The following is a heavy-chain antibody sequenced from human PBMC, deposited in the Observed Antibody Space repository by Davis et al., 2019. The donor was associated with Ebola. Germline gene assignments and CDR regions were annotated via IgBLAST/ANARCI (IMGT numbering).Heavy chain of an antibody. CDR1: GYTFTSYD. CDR3: ATSGIAAAVTWFDP. J-gene: IGHJ5*02. Sequence: ASVKVSCKASGYTFTSYDINWVRQATGQGLEWMGWMNPNSGNTGYAQKFQGRVTMTRDTSISTAYMELSRLRSDDTAVYYCATSGIAAAVTWFDPWGQGTLVTVSS. D-gene: IGHD6-13*01. CDR2: MNPNSGNT. V-gene: IGHV1-8*02.